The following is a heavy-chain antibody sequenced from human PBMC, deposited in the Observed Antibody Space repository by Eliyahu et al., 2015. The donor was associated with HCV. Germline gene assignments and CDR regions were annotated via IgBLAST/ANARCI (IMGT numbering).Heavy chain of an antibody. J-gene: IGHJ4*02. V-gene: IGHV1-2*02. CDR2: INPNSGDT. D-gene: IGHD1-7*01. CDR1: GYTLXDYY. Sequence: QVQLVQSGAEVKKPGASVKVSCKASGYTLXDYYIHWVRQAPGQGLEWMGWINPNSGDTNYAQKFQGRVTMTRDRSIYMELSRLRSDDTAIYYCARDRSRVSGTSRANFDYWGQGTLVTVSS. CDR3: ARDRSRVSGTSRANFDY.